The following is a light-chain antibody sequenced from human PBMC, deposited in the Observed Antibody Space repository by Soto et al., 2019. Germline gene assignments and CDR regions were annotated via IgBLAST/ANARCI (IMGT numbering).Light chain of an antibody. CDR1: QSIGSW. CDR3: QQYGSYSPWT. Sequence: DIQMTQSPSTLSASVGDRVTITCRASQSIGSWLAWYQQKPGKAPKLLIYKASSLASGVPSRFSGSGSGTECTLTISSLQPDDFASYYCQQYGSYSPWTFGQGTKVEIK. J-gene: IGKJ1*01. V-gene: IGKV1-5*03. CDR2: KAS.